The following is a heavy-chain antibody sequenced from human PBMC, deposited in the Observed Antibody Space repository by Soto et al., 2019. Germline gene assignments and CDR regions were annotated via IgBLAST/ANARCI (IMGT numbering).Heavy chain of an antibody. D-gene: IGHD6-19*01. CDR2: MNPNSGNT. V-gene: IGHV1-8*01. J-gene: IGHJ4*02. Sequence: ASVKVSCKASGYTFTSYDINWVRQATGQGLEWMGWMNPNSGNTGYAQKFQGRVTMTRNTSISTAYMELSSLRSEDTAVYYCARSSSGWYEGDFDYWGQGTLVTVSS. CDR1: GYTFTSYD. CDR3: ARSSSGWYEGDFDY.